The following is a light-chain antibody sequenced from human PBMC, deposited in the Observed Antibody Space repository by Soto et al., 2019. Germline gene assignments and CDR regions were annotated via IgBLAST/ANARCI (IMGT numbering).Light chain of an antibody. CDR1: QIINSH. CDR2: AAS. V-gene: IGKV1-39*01. J-gene: IGKJ2*01. CDR3: QQTFGMPFT. Sequence: DIQMTQSPLSLSASVGDRVTITCRASQIINSHFNWYQQKPGKAPKLLIYAASNLQSGVPSRFSGSGSGTDFTLTISSLQPEDFATYYCQQTFGMPFTFGQGTNLEIK.